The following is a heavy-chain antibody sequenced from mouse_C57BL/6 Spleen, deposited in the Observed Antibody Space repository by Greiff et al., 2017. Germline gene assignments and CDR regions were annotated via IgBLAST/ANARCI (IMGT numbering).Heavy chain of an antibody. CDR1: GYAFTNYL. D-gene: IGHD2-4*01. Sequence: VQLQQSGAELVRPGTSVKVSCKASGYAFTNYLIEWVKQRPGQGLEWIGVINPGSGGTNYNEKFKGKATLTAAKSSSTAYMQLSSLTSEDSAVYFCARSDYDGGWGTGTTVTVSS. V-gene: IGHV1-54*01. J-gene: IGHJ1*03. CDR2: INPGSGGT. CDR3: ARSDYDGG.